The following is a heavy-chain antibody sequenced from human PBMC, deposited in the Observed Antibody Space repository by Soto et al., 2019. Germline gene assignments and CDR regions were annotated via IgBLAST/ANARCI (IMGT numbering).Heavy chain of an antibody. CDR2: ISYDGSNK. V-gene: IGHV3-30-3*01. CDR1: GFTFSSYA. J-gene: IGHJ3*02. CDR3: ARGRLELRRLNAFDI. D-gene: IGHD1-7*01. Sequence: GGSLRLSCAASGFTFSSYAMHWVRQAPGKGLEWVAVISYDGSNKYYADSVKGRFTISRDNSKNTLYLQMNSLRAEDTAVYYCARGRLELRRLNAFDIWGQGTMVTVSS.